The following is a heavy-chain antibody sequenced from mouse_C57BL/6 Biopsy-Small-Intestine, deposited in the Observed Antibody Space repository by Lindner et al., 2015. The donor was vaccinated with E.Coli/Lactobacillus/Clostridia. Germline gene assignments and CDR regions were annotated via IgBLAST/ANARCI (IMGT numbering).Heavy chain of an antibody. J-gene: IGHJ4*01. D-gene: IGHD1-1*01. CDR2: INPNSGET. V-gene: IGHV1-7*01. CDR3: ARGLSYYYDSSGYYTFDY. CDR1: GYTFIGYY. Sequence: SVKVSCKVSGYTFIGYYMHWVRQAPGQGLEWMGWINPNSGETNSAQKFQGRVTMTRDTSVSTAYMELASLRSDDTAVYYCARGLSYYYDSSGYYTFDYWGQGTLVTVSS.